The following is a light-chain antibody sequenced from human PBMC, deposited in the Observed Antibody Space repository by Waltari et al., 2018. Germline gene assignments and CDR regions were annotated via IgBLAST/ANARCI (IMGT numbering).Light chain of an antibody. J-gene: IGKJ1*01. CDR3: QQYNSFWT. V-gene: IGKV1-16*01. CDR1: QSISTY. CDR2: AAS. Sequence: DIQMTQSPSSLSASVGDRVTINCRASQSISTYLNWYQQKPGKAPKLLIFAASSLQSGVPSRFSGSGSGTEFTLTISSLQPDDFATYYCQQYNSFWTFGQGTKVEIK.